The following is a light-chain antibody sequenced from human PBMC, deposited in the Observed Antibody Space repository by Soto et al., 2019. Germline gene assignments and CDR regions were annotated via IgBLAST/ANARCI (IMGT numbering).Light chain of an antibody. CDR3: QQYDKLPRT. CDR1: ESVSSSY. V-gene: IGKV3-20*01. Sequence: EIVLTQSPGTLSLSPGERPTLSCRASESVSSSYLAWYQQKPGQAPTLLIYGTYNRATGIPDRFSGSGSGTDFTLTISRLEPEDFAVYFCQQYDKLPRTFGLGTKVEIK. CDR2: GTY. J-gene: IGKJ1*01.